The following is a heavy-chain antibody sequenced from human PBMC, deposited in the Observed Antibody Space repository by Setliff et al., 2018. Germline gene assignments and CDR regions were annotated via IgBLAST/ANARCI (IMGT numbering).Heavy chain of an antibody. CDR1: GFTFSSYW. Sequence: GGSLRLSCAASGFTFSSYWMSWVRQAPGKGLEWVANITEDGSEKYYMDSVKGRFTISRDNSKNTLYLLMNSLRAEDTALYYCVRDKGSNYGDNWFDYWGQGTLVTVSS. D-gene: IGHD4-17*01. CDR2: ITEDGSEK. J-gene: IGHJ4*02. V-gene: IGHV3-7*03. CDR3: VRDKGSNYGDNWFDY.